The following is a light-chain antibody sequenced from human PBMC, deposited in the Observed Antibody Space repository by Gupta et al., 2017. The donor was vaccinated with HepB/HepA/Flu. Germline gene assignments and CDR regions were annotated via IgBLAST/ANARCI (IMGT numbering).Light chain of an antibody. V-gene: IGKV3-15*01. CDR3: QQYNNWPLT. Sequence: EIVMTHSPAPLSVSQGERATLSCRASQSVSSYLAWYQQEPGQAPRLLIYGASTRATGIPARFRGSGSGTEFTLTISSLQSEDFAVYYCQQYNNWPLTFGQGTKVEIK. CDR1: QSVSSY. J-gene: IGKJ1*01. CDR2: GAS.